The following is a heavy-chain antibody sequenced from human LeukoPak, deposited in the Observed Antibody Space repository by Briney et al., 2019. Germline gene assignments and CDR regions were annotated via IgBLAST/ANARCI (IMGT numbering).Heavy chain of an antibody. CDR1: GFTCSDYN. Sequence: PGGSLRLSCAASGFTCSDYNMRWIRQAPGKGLEWVSSISRSGSTKYYADSVKGRFTISRDNAKNSLFLQMNSLRAEDTAVYYCARVLRYCSGGNCYSGGLGYMDVWGKGTTVTISS. CDR3: ARVLRYCSGGNCYSGGLGYMDV. J-gene: IGHJ6*03. D-gene: IGHD2-15*01. CDR2: ISRSGSTK. V-gene: IGHV3-11*01.